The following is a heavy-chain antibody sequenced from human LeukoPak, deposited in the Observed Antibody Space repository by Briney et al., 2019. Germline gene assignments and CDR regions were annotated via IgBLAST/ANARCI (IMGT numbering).Heavy chain of an antibody. V-gene: IGHV4-39*01. D-gene: IGHD2-2*01. CDR2: LYYSGST. J-gene: IGHJ6*03. Sequence: PSETLSLTCTVSGGSISSSSYYWGWIRQPPGKGLEWIGSLYYSGSTYYNPSLKSRVTISVDTSKNQFSLKLSSVTAADTAVYYCARLRPVVPAAYAPYYYYYMDVWGKGTTVTVSS. CDR1: GGSISSSSYY. CDR3: ARLRPVVPAAYAPYYYYYMDV.